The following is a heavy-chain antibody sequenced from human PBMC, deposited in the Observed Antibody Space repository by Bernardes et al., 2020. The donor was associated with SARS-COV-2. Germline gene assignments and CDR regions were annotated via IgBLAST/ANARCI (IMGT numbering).Heavy chain of an antibody. CDR1: GFTFSSYE. CDR3: ARDQAATTYYYSYGMDV. V-gene: IGHV3-48*03. J-gene: IGHJ6*02. Sequence: GGSLRLSCSASGFTFSSYEMNWVRQAPGKGLEGVSYISSSGSTIYYADSVKGRFTISRDNAKNSLFLQMNSLRAEDTAVYYCARDQAATTYYYSYGMDVWGQGTTVTVSS. D-gene: IGHD2-15*01. CDR2: ISSSGSTI.